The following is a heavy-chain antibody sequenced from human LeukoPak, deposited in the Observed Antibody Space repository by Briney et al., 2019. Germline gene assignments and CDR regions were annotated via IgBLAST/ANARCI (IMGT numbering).Heavy chain of an antibody. CDR2: ISAYNGNT. Sequence: ASVKVSCKASGYTFTSCGISWVRQAPGQGLEWMGWISAYNGNTNYAQKLQGRVTMTTDTSTSTAYMELRSLRSDDTAVYYCARVWKGNYYGSGSYSPFDYWGQGTLVTVSS. D-gene: IGHD3-10*01. CDR3: ARVWKGNYYGSGSYSPFDY. CDR1: GYTFTSCG. J-gene: IGHJ4*02. V-gene: IGHV1-18*01.